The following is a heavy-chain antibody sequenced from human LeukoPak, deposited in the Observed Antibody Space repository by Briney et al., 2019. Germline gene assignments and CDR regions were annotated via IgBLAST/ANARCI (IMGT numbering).Heavy chain of an antibody. D-gene: IGHD6-19*01. V-gene: IGHV5-51*01. Sequence: KVSCKGSGYTFTRYWIGWVRQMPGKGLEWMAIIYPGDSDTGYSPSFQGQVTISVDKSISTAYMQWSSLKASDTAIYYCVRTSGWYSSWFDPWGQGTLVTVSS. CDR2: IYPGDSDT. CDR1: GYTFTRYW. J-gene: IGHJ5*02. CDR3: VRTSGWYSSWFDP.